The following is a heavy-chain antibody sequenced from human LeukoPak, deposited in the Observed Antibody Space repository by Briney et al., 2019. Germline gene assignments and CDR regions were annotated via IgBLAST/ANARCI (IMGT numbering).Heavy chain of an antibody. CDR3: ARNYDILTGYFDY. Sequence: SVKVSCKASGYTFTSYYMHWVRQAPGQGLEWMGRIIPILGIANYAQKFQGRVTITADKSTSTAYMELSSLRSEDTAVYYCARNYDILTGYFDYWGQGTLVTVSS. V-gene: IGHV1-69*02. D-gene: IGHD3-9*01. CDR2: IIPILGIA. J-gene: IGHJ4*02. CDR1: GYTFTSYY.